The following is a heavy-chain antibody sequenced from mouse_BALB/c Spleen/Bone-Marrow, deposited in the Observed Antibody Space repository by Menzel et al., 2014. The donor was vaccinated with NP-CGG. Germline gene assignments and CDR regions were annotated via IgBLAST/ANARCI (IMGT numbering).Heavy chain of an antibody. CDR2: ISGGGSYT. CDR3: ARHAYYDQTEVSFVY. CDR1: GFSFNSCG. J-gene: IGHJ3*01. D-gene: IGHD2-4*01. V-gene: IGHV5-9-2*01. Sequence: EVQLVESGGGLVKSGGSLKLSCAASGFSFNSCGMSWVRQTPEKRLEWVATISGGGSYTFYPDSVKGRFTISRDNAKNNLYLQLSSLRSEDTALYYCARHAYYDQTEVSFVYWGQGTLVTVSA.